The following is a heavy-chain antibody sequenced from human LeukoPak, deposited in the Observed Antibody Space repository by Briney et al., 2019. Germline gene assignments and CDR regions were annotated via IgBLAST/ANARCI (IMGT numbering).Heavy chain of an antibody. CDR2: IASKTDGGAT. Sequence: PGGSLRLSCSASGLTVTNAWMNWVRQAPGEGLDWVGRIASKTDGGATDYAAPVKGRFTISRDDSKNTLNLQMNSLRAEDTAVYYCAKVKLITASSSWSILYYFDYWGQGTLVTASS. D-gene: IGHD6-13*01. V-gene: IGHV3-15*07. J-gene: IGHJ4*02. CDR3: AKVKLITASSSWSILYYFDY. CDR1: GLTVTNAW.